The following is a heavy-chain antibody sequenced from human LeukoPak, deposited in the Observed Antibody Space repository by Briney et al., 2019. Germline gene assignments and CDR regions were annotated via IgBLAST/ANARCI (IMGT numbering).Heavy chain of an antibody. CDR3: ARAAMVRGVIGWFDP. CDR1: GFTFSSYS. CDR2: ISSCSSYI. D-gene: IGHD3-10*01. Sequence: GGSLRLSCAASGFTFSSYSMSWVRQAPGKGLEWVSSISSCSSYIYYVDSVKGRFTISRDNAKNSLYLQMNSLRAEDTAVYYCARAAMVRGVIGWFDPWGQGTLVTVSS. V-gene: IGHV3-21*01. J-gene: IGHJ5*02.